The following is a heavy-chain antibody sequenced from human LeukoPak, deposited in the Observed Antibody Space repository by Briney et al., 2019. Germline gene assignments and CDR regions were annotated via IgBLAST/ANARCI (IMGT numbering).Heavy chain of an antibody. CDR3: ERELLWFGGGGVDV. CDR2: IRHDGSEK. Sequence: PGGSLRLSCATSGFTLSTYWMSWVRQAPGKGPEWVANIRHDGSEKNYVDSVKGRFTISRDNAKNSLYLQMNSLRAEDTAIYYCERELLWFGGGGVDVWGQGTTVTVSS. J-gene: IGHJ6*02. V-gene: IGHV3-7*01. D-gene: IGHD3-10*01. CDR1: GFTLSTYW.